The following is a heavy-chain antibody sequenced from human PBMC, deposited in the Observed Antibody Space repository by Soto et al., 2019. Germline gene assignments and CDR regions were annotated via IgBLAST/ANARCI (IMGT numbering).Heavy chain of an antibody. V-gene: IGHV1-3*01. J-gene: IGHJ4*02. D-gene: IGHD3-10*01. Sequence: GPSVEVCWKACGEGLASYAIQWVRQAPGQRLEWMGWINAGNGNTKYSQKFEGRVTITRDTSASTAYMELSSLRSEDTAVYYCARGISMVRGVILTPPGYWGQGTLVPVS. CDR2: INAGNGNT. CDR1: GEGLASYA. CDR3: ARGISMVRGVILTPPGY.